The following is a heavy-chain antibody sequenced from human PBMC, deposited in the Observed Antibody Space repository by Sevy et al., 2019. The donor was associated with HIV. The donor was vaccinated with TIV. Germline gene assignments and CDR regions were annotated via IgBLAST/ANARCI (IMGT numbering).Heavy chain of an antibody. D-gene: IGHD6-13*01. J-gene: IGHJ4*02. CDR1: GGSFSGYY. V-gene: IGHV4-34*01. CDR2: IDHSGST. Sequence: WETLSLTCAVYGGSFSGYYWSWIRQPPGKGLEWIGEIDHSGSTNYNPSLKSRVTISVDTSKNQFSLKLSSVTAADTAVYYCARGSAGRPNYWGQGTLVTVSS. CDR3: ARGSAGRPNY.